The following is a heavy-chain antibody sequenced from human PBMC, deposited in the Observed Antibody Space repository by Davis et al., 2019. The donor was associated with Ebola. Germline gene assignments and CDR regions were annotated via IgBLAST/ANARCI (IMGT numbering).Heavy chain of an antibody. V-gene: IGHV4-34*01. CDR2: INHSGST. CDR3: ARDGYDYVWGSYRSTPFFDY. Sequence: GSLSLTCAVYGGSFSGYYWSWIRQPPGKGLEWTGEINHSGSTNYNPSLKSRVTISVDTSKNQFSLKLSSVTAADTAVYYCARDGYDYVWGSYRSTPFFDYWGQGTLVTVSS. J-gene: IGHJ4*02. CDR1: GGSFSGYY. D-gene: IGHD3-16*02.